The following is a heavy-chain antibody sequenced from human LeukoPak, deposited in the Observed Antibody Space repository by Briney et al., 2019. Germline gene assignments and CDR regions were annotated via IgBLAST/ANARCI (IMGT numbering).Heavy chain of an antibody. CDR3: AKGITFGGVNAFDI. V-gene: IGHV3-9*01. J-gene: IGHJ3*02. Sequence: GGSLRLSCAASGFTFDDYAMHWVRQAPGKGLEWVSGISWNSGSIGYADSVKGRFTISRDNAKNSLYLQMNSLRAEDTALYYCAKGITFGGVNAFDIWGQGTMVTVSS. CDR2: ISWNSGSI. D-gene: IGHD3-16*01. CDR1: GFTFDDYA.